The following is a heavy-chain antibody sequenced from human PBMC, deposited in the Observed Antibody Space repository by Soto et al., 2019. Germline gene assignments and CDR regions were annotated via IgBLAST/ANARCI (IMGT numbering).Heavy chain of an antibody. CDR1: GYTFTSYG. D-gene: IGHD3-3*01. CDR2: ISAYNGNT. CDR3: ARPLGRNFEVAHFDY. Sequence: ASVKVSCKASGYTFTSYGISWVRQAPGQGLEWMGWISAYNGNTNYAQKLQGRVTMTTDTSTSTAYMELRSLRSDDTAVYYCARPLGRNFEVAHFDYWGQGTLVTVSS. J-gene: IGHJ4*02. V-gene: IGHV1-18*01.